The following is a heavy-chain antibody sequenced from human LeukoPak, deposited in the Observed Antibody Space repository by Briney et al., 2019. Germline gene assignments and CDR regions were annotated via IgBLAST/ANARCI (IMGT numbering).Heavy chain of an antibody. Sequence: GVSLRLSRAASGFTFSSYWMHWVRQAPGKGLVWVSRINSDGSSTSYADSVKGRFTISRDNAKNTLYLQMNSLRAEDTAVYYCARQEQSFRISSYFDYWGQGTLVTVSS. CDR2: INSDGSST. CDR1: GFTFSSYW. D-gene: IGHD6-13*01. J-gene: IGHJ4*02. CDR3: ARQEQSFRISSYFDY. V-gene: IGHV3-74*01.